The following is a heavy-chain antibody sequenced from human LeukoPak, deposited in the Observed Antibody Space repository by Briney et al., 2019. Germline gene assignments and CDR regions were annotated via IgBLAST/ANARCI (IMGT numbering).Heavy chain of an antibody. D-gene: IGHD3-10*01. CDR2: INHSGST. CDR3: AKPSKKFYGSGSYGSRRAYYMDV. CDR1: GGSFSGYY. V-gene: IGHV4-34*01. Sequence: KPSETLSLTCAVYGGSFSGYYWSWIRQPPGKGLEWIGEINHSGSTNYNPSLKSRVTISVDTSKNQFSLKLSSVTAADTAVYYCAKPSKKFYGSGSYGSRRAYYMDVWGKGTTVTISS. J-gene: IGHJ6*03.